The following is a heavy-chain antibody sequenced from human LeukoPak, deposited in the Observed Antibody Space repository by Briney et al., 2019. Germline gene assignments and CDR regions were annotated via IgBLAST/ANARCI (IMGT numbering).Heavy chain of an antibody. CDR2: ISYDGNNK. D-gene: IGHD2-15*01. CDR3: ARDRGYCRGGSCYYFDY. CDR1: GFTFNSYA. Sequence: QPGRSLRLSCAAFGFTFNSYAMHWVRQAPGKGLEWVALISYDGNNKYYADSVKGRFTISRHNSKNTLYLQMNSLRAEDTAVYYCARDRGYCRGGSCYYFDYWGQGTLVTVSS. V-gene: IGHV3-30-3*01. J-gene: IGHJ4*02.